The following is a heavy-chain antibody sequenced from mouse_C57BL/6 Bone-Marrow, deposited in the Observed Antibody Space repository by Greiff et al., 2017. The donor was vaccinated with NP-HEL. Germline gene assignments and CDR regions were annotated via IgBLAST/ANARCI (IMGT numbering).Heavy chain of an antibody. CDR1: GFTFSDYY. CDR2: INYDGSST. V-gene: IGHV5-16*01. D-gene: IGHD3-1*01. J-gene: IGHJ1*03. Sequence: EVKLVESEGGLVQPGSSMKLSCTASGFTFSDYYMAWVRQVPEKGLEWVANINYDGSSTYYLDSLKSRFIISRDNAKNILYLQMSSLKSEDTATYYCARSREPSYWYFDVWGTGTTVTVSS. CDR3: ARSREPSYWYFDV.